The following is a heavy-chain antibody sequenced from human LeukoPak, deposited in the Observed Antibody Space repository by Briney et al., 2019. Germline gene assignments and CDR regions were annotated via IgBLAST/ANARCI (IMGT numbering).Heavy chain of an antibody. V-gene: IGHV3-48*04. D-gene: IGHD1-26*01. Sequence: TGGSLRLSCGASGFTLSAYSVNWVRQAPRKGLEWVLYISTRSSIIYYADSVRGRFTISRDDAKDSLYLQMNSLRAEDTAVYYCARDRTLRVGQHYYYGMDVWGQGTTVTVSS. CDR2: ISTRSSII. CDR1: GFTLSAYS. J-gene: IGHJ6*02. CDR3: ARDRTLRVGQHYYYGMDV.